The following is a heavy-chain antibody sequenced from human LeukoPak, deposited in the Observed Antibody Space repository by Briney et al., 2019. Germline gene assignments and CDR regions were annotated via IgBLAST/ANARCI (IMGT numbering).Heavy chain of an antibody. CDR2: IWYDGSNK. CDR1: GFTFSSYA. Sequence: PGGSLRLSCAASGFTFSSYAMSWVRQAPGKGLEWVAVIWYDGSNKYYADSVKGRFTISRDNSKNTLYLQMNSLRAEDTAVYYCAREDGGALDYWGQGTLVTVSS. CDR3: AREDGGALDY. J-gene: IGHJ4*02. D-gene: IGHD4-23*01. V-gene: IGHV3-33*08.